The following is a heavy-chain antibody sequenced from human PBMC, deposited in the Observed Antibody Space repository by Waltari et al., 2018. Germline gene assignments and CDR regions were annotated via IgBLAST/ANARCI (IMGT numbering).Heavy chain of an antibody. CDR2: ISDYNGDR. CDR1: GYTFNNYG. J-gene: IGHJ4*02. CDR3: ARLYDNSYYNYASDY. D-gene: IGHD3-22*01. V-gene: IGHV1-18*01. Sequence: QVQLVQSGAEVKKPGASVKVSCKASGYTFNNYGVAWVRQAPGQGLEWMGWISDYNGDRKFAQKLQDRLTMTTDTSTDTAYMELRSLRSDDTAVYYCARLYDNSYYNYASDYWGQGTLVTVSS.